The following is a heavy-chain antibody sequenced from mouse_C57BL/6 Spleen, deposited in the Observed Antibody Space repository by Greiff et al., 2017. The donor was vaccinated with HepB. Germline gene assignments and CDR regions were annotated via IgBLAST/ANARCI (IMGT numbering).Heavy chain of an antibody. D-gene: IGHD2-1*01. Sequence: EVKVVESGGGLVKPGGSLKLSCAASGFTFSSYAMSWVRQTPEKRLEWVATISDGGSYTYYPDNVKGRFTISRDNAKNNLYLQMSHLKSEDTAMYYCARDRAGNCFDYWGQGTTLTVSS. CDR1: GFTFSSYA. J-gene: IGHJ2*01. V-gene: IGHV5-4*01. CDR3: ARDRAGNCFDY. CDR2: ISDGGSYT.